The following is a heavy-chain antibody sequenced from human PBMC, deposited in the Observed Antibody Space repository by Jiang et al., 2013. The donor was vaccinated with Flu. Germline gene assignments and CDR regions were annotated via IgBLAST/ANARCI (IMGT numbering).Heavy chain of an antibody. CDR2: IYYSGST. D-gene: IGHD7-27*01. CDR3: ARESLGIGWYFDL. CDR1: GGSVSSGDGY. Sequence: TCTVSGGSVSSGDGYWSWIRRPPGKGLEWIGYIYYSGSTYYNPSLKNRVTISVGTSKNQFSLKLSSVTAADTAVYYCARESLGIGWYFDLWGRGTLVTVSS. J-gene: IGHJ2*01. V-gene: IGHV4-30-4*01.